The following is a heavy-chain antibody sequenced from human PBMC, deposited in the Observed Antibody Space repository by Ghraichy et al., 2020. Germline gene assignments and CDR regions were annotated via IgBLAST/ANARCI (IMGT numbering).Heavy chain of an antibody. D-gene: IGHD6-13*01. CDR2: IYYIGST. J-gene: IGHJ5*02. CDR1: GVSISGISYY. CDR3: ARSLSGSSWYLNWFDP. Sequence: SETLSLTCTVSGVSISGISYYWGWIRQPPGKALECIGSIYYIGSTFYNPSLKSRVTISVDTSKNQFSLKLSSVTAADTAVYYCARSLSGSSWYLNWFDPWGQGTLVTVSS. V-gene: IGHV4-39*01.